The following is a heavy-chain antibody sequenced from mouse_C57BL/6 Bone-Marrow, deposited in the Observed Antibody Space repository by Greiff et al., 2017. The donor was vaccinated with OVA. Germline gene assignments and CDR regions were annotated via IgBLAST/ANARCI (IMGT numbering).Heavy chain of an antibody. D-gene: IGHD1-1*01. J-gene: IGHJ2*01. V-gene: IGHV1-47*01. CDR3: AILYYGSSPHDY. CDR1: GYTFTTYP. Sequence: VKLMESGAELVKPGASVKMSCKASGYTFTTYPIEWMKQNHGKSLEWIGNFHPYNDDTKYNEKFKGKATLTVEKSSSTVYLELSRLTSDDSAVYYCAILYYGSSPHDYWGQGTTLTVSS. CDR2: FHPYNDDT.